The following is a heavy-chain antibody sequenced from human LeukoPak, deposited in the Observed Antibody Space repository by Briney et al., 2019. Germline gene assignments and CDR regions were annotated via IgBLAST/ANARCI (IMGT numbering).Heavy chain of an antibody. J-gene: IGHJ4*02. V-gene: IGHV3-72*01. Sequence: GGSLRLSCAASGFTFTNHYMDWVRQAPGMGLEWIARTTNRPNAHTTSYAASVRGRSTVSRDDSNNLLHLQMSSLKSDDTAVYYCGRGTSTAIDYWGRGTLVTVSS. CDR2: TTNRPNAHTT. CDR3: GRGTSTAIDY. D-gene: IGHD5-18*01. CDR1: GFTFTNHY.